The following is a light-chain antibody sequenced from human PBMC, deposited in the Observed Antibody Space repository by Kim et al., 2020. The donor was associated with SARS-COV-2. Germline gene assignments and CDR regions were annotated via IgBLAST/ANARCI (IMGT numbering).Light chain of an antibody. CDR3: GTWDSSLSAVV. CDR1: SSNIGNNS. CDR2: DNN. J-gene: IGLJ3*02. V-gene: IGLV1-51*01. Sequence: GQKVTFSCSGSSSNIGNNSVSWYQQLPGTAPNLLIYDNNKRPSGIPDRFSGSKSGTSATLGITGLQTGDEADYYCGTWDSSLSAVVFGGGTQLTVL.